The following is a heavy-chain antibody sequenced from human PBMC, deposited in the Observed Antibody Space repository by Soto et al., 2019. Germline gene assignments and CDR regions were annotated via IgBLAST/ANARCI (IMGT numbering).Heavy chain of an antibody. D-gene: IGHD5-18*01. CDR3: AGLEITQQWLGRSQVDP. J-gene: IGHJ5*02. CDR2: IYYSGST. CDR1: GGSISSSSYY. Sequence: QLQLQESGPGLVKPSETLSLTCTVSGGSISSSSYYWGWIRQPPGKGLAWIGSIYYSGSTDYNPSLKSRVTISLDTSKNHFALQLSSVTAAYTAVYYFAGLEITQQWLGRSQVDPWGQGTLVTVSS. V-gene: IGHV4-39*02.